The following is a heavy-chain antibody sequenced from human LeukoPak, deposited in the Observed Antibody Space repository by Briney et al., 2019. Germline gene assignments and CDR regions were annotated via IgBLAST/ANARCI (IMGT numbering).Heavy chain of an antibody. CDR3: ARPLLSYCGGDCQWPFDY. J-gene: IGHJ4*02. CDR2: IYPGYSDT. D-gene: IGHD2-21*02. Sequence: GESLKISCKGSGYSFTSYWIGWVRQMPRKGLELIGIIYPGYSDTRSSPSFQGQVPISADKSISTAYLQWRSLKASDTAMYYCARPLLSYCGGDCQWPFDYWGQGTLVTVSS. CDR1: GYSFTSYW. V-gene: IGHV5-51*01.